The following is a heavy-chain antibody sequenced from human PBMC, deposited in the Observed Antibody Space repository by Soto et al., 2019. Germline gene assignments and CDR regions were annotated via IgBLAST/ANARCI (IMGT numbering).Heavy chain of an antibody. J-gene: IGHJ4*02. V-gene: IGHV3-23*01. CDR2: ISGSGGST. CDR1: GFTFSSYA. CDR3: AKQGLRFLEWLEAYYFDY. D-gene: IGHD3-3*01. Sequence: GSLRLSCAASGFTFSSYAMSWVRQAPGKGLEWVSAISGSGGSTYYADSVKGRFTISRDNSKNTLYLQMNSLRAEDTAVYYCAKQGLRFLEWLEAYYFDYWGQGTLVTVSS.